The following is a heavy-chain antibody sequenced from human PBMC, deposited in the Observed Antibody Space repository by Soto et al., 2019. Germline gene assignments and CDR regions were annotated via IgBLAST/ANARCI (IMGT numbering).Heavy chain of an antibody. CDR3: ARADRPLVTSYSLNV. V-gene: IGHV4-34*01. J-gene: IGHJ6*02. Sequence: SETLSLTCAVYGGSFSGYYWTWIRQPPGKGLEWIGEINHSGTINFNPSLKSRLTISLDTSKKHFSLKLSSVTDADTAAYYCARADRPLVTSYSLNVGGQGTRVTVS. D-gene: IGHD2-21*02. CDR2: INHSGTI. CDR1: GGSFSGYY.